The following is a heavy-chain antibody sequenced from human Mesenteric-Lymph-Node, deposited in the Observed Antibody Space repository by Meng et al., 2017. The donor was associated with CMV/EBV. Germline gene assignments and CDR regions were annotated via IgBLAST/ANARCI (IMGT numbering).Heavy chain of an antibody. J-gene: IGHJ4*02. CDR1: SCD. CDR2: IKYDGGSK. CDR3: AKVAGYTYQGPYYFDY. Sequence: SCDMRWVRQAPGKGLEWVAIIKYDGGSKCYSGAVKDRFTISRDNSKNTLYLQKNSIKAEDTAIYYCAKVAGYTYQGPYYFDYWGPGTLVTVSS. V-gene: IGHV3-33*06. D-gene: IGHD5-18*01.